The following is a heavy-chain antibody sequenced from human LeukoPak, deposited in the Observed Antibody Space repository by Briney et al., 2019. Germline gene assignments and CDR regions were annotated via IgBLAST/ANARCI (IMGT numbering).Heavy chain of an antibody. D-gene: IGHD6-13*01. CDR2: IYYSGST. V-gene: IGHV4-31*03. J-gene: IGHJ5*02. CDR3: ARESAADHNWFDP. Sequence: PSQTLSLTCTVSGGSISSGGYCWSWIRQHPGKGLEWIGYIYYSGSTYYNPSLKSRVTISVDTSKNQFSLKLSSMTAADTAVYYCARESAADHNWFDPWGQGTLVTVSS. CDR1: GGSISSGGYC.